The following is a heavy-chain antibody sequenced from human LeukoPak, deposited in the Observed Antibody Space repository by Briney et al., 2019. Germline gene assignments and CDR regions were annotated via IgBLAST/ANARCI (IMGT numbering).Heavy chain of an antibody. CDR3: AREPYSSSWYANDY. CDR1: GFTVSSNY. Sequence: PGGSLRLSCAASGFTVSSNYMSWVRQAPGKGLEWVSVIYSGGSTYYADSVKGRFTISRDNSKNTLYLQMNSLRAEDTAVYYCAREPYSSSWYANDYWGQGTLVTVSS. D-gene: IGHD6-13*01. J-gene: IGHJ4*02. V-gene: IGHV3-66*01. CDR2: IYSGGST.